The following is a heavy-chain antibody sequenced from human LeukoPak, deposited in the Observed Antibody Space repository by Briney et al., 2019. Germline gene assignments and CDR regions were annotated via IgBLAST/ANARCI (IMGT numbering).Heavy chain of an antibody. CDR2: INPSGGST. Sequence: ASVKVSCKASGYTFTSYYMHWVRQAPGQGLEWMGIINPSGGSTSYAQKFQGRVTMTRDTSTSTVYMELSSLRSEDTAVYYCARERGLIVGATKDYYYGMDVWGQGTTVTVSS. J-gene: IGHJ6*02. V-gene: IGHV1-46*01. CDR1: GYTFTSYY. CDR3: ARERGLIVGATKDYYYGMDV. D-gene: IGHD1-26*01.